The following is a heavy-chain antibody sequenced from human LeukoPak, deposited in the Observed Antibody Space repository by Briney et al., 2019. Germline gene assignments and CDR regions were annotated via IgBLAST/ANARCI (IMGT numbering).Heavy chain of an antibody. CDR3: ARSENRYYYDSSGYKGLDY. CDR2: ISAYNGNT. V-gene: IGHV1-18*01. J-gene: IGHJ4*02. CDR1: GYTFTSYG. Sequence: ASVKVSCKASGYTFTSYGISWVRQAPGHGLEWMGWISAYNGNTNYAQKLQGRVTMTTDTSTSTAYMELRSLRSDDTAVYYCARSENRYYYDSSGYKGLDYWGQGTLVTVSS. D-gene: IGHD3-22*01.